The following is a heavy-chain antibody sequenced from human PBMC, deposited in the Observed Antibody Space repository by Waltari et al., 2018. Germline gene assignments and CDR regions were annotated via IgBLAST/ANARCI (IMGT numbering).Heavy chain of an antibody. CDR3: ARDRSGSYLFDY. Sequence: EVQLVESGGGLVKPGGSLRLSCAASGFTFSSYSMNWVRQAPGKGLEWVSSISSSSSYIYYADSVKGRFTISRDNAKNSLYLQMNSLRAEDTAVYYCARDRSGSYLFDYWGQGTLVTVSS. V-gene: IGHV3-21*01. CDR1: GFTFSSYS. CDR2: ISSSSSYI. J-gene: IGHJ4*02. D-gene: IGHD1-26*01.